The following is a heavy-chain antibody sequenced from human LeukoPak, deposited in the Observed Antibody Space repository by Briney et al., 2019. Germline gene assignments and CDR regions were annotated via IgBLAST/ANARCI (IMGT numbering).Heavy chain of an antibody. D-gene: IGHD3-22*01. CDR2: IKYDGTHK. CDR3: ASSHDSSGND. V-gene: IGHV3-7*01. Sequence: GRSLRLSCAASGFTFDDYAMHWVRQAPGKGLEWVANIKYDGTHKFYADSVKGRFTISRDNAKNSLFLEMNSLRADDTAVYFCASSHDSSGNDWGQGTLVTVSS. J-gene: IGHJ4*02. CDR1: GFTFDDYA.